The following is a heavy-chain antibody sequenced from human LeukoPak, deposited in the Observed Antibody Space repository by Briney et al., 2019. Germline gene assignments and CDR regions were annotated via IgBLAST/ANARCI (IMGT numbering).Heavy chain of an antibody. CDR1: GFTFSSYS. Sequence: PGGSLRLSCAASGFTFSSYSMNWVRQAPGKGLEWVSSISRRSTEIYYADSVKGRFTISRDNSKNTLFLQMNSLRAEDTAVYFCAKHPGIAVAGGTYYFDYWGRGTLVTVSS. V-gene: IGHV3-21*04. J-gene: IGHJ4*02. CDR3: AKHPGIAVAGGTYYFDY. CDR2: ISRRSTEI. D-gene: IGHD6-19*01.